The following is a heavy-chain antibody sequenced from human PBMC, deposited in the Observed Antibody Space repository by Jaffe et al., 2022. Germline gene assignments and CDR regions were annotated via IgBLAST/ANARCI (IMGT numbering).Heavy chain of an antibody. CDR2: IKSKTDGGTT. CDR1: GFTFSNAW. Sequence: EVQLVESGGGLVKPGGSLRLSCAASGFTFSNAWMSWVRQAPGKGLEWVGRIKSKTDGGTTDYAAPVKGRFTISRDDSKNTLYLQMNSLKTEDTAVYYCTTDPHYDFWSGYGLAFDIWGQGTMVTVSS. V-gene: IGHV3-15*01. CDR3: TTDPHYDFWSGYGLAFDI. D-gene: IGHD3-3*01. J-gene: IGHJ3*02.